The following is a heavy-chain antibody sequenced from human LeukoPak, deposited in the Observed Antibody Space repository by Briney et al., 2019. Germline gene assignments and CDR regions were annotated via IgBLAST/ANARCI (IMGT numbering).Heavy chain of an antibody. Sequence: GGSLRLSCAASGFTFDDYAMHWVRQAPGKGLEWVSGISWNSGSIGYADSVKGRFTISRDNAKNSLYLQMNSLRAEDTALYYCAKDIIPLAAAGPVDYWGQGTLVTVSS. J-gene: IGHJ4*02. CDR1: GFTFDDYA. CDR3: AKDIIPLAAAGPVDY. D-gene: IGHD6-13*01. CDR2: ISWNSGSI. V-gene: IGHV3-9*01.